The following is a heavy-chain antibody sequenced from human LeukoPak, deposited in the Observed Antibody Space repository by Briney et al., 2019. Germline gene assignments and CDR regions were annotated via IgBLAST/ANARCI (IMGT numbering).Heavy chain of an antibody. CDR1: GFTFTSYA. V-gene: IGHV1-3*01. J-gene: IGHJ4*02. CDR2: INAGNGNT. Sequence: GGSLRLSCAASGFTFTSYAMHWVRQAPGQRLEWMGWINAGNGNTKYSQKFQGRVTITRDTSASTAYMELSSLRSEDTAVYYCASRRPRPRYDSSELDYWGQGTLVTVSS. D-gene: IGHD3-22*01. CDR3: ASRRPRPRYDSSELDY.